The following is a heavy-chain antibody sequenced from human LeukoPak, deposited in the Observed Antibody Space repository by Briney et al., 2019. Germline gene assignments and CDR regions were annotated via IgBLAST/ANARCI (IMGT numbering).Heavy chain of an antibody. D-gene: IGHD4/OR15-4a*01. J-gene: IGHJ4*02. CDR2: IHYSGII. CDR1: GASISNYY. Sequence: SETLSLTCTFSGASISNYYCGWIRQPPGKGLEWIGYIHYSGIINYNPSLRGRATMSVDTSKNQLSLKVSSVTAADTAVYYCTTILYGANGFDYWGQGTLVTVSP. CDR3: TTILYGANGFDY. V-gene: IGHV4-59*01.